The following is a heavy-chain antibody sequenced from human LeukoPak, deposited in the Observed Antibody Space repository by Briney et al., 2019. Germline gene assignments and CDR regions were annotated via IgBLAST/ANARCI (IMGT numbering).Heavy chain of an antibody. V-gene: IGHV4-59*05. D-gene: IGHD4-17*01. CDR2: IYYSGST. CDR3: ASAYGDYVSCFDY. Sequence: PSETLSLTCTVSGGSISSYYWSWIRQPPGKGLEWIGSIYYSGSTYYNPSLKSRVTISVDTSKNQFSLKLSSVTAADTAVYYCASAYGDYVSCFDYWGQGTLVTVSS. CDR1: GGSISSYY. J-gene: IGHJ4*02.